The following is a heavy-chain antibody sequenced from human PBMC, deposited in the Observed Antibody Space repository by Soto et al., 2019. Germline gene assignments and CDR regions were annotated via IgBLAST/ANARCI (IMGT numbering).Heavy chain of an antibody. CDR3: AKGGDYYYYGMDV. J-gene: IGHJ6*02. CDR1: GFTFSSYG. CDR2: ISYDGSNK. D-gene: IGHD3-16*01. Sequence: QVQLVESGGGVVQPGRSLSLSCAASGFTFSSYGMHWVRQAPGKGLEWVAVISYDGSNKYYADSVKGRFTISRDNSKHTLYLQMNSLRAEDTAVYYCAKGGDYYYYGMDVWGQGTTVTVSS. V-gene: IGHV3-30*18.